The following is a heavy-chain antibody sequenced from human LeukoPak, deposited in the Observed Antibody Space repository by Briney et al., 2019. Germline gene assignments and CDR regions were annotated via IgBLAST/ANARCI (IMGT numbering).Heavy chain of an antibody. Sequence: GGSLGLSCAASGFPSDTYWMSWVRQAPGEGLEWVASIKEDGSEKYYVDSVKGRFTISRDNAKNSLYLQMNTLRADDTAVYYCARVDTAMPSPSFDCWGQGTLVTVSS. V-gene: IGHV3-7*03. CDR2: IKEDGSEK. J-gene: IGHJ4*02. CDR3: ARVDTAMPSPSFDC. CDR1: GFPSDTYW. D-gene: IGHD5-18*01.